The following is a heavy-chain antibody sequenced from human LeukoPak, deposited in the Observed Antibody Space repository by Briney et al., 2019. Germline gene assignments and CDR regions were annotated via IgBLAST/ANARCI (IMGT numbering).Heavy chain of an antibody. Sequence: ASVNVSCKASGYTFTSYDINWVRQATGQGLEWMGWMNPNSGNTGYAQKFQGRVTMTTNTSISTAYMELSSLRSEDTAVFYCARGITMVRGVIQTANFDYWGQGTLVTVSS. J-gene: IGHJ4*02. V-gene: IGHV1-8*01. CDR2: MNPNSGNT. CDR3: ARGITMVRGVIQTANFDY. CDR1: GYTFTSYD. D-gene: IGHD3-10*01.